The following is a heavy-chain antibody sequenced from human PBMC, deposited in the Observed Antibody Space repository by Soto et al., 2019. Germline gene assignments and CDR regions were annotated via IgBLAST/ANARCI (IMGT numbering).Heavy chain of an antibody. CDR2: SGSGGST. D-gene: IGHD6-19*01. CDR3: ANRGAGHDFDY. CDR1: GFTFSSYA. Sequence: EVQLLESGGGLVQPGGSLSLSCAASGFTFSSYAISWVRQAPGKGLEWVSVSGSGGSTYYADSVKGRCTISRDNAKNTLYLQMNSLRAEETAVYYCANRGAGHDFDYWGQGTLVTVSS. J-gene: IGHJ4*02. V-gene: IGHV3-23*01.